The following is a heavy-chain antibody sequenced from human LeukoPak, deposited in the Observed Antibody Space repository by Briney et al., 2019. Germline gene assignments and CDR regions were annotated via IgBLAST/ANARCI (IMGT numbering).Heavy chain of an antibody. D-gene: IGHD3-10*01. CDR1: GYTFTSYG. J-gene: IGHJ4*02. Sequence: ASVKVSCKASGYTFTSYGISWVRQAPGQGLEWMGWISAYNGNTNYAQKLQGRVTMTTDTSTSTAYMELRSLRSDDTAVYYCARLGSPITMVRGVIPYFDYWGQGTLVTASS. CDR2: ISAYNGNT. V-gene: IGHV1-18*01. CDR3: ARLGSPITMVRGVIPYFDY.